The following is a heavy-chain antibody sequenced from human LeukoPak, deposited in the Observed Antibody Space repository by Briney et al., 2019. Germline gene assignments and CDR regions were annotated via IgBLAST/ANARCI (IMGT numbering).Heavy chain of an antibody. J-gene: IGHJ5*02. CDR1: GFTFSSSC. V-gene: IGHV3-53*01. D-gene: IGHD3-16*01. CDR2: VNSDGGA. Sequence: GGSLRLSCAASGFTFSSSCMSWVRQAPGKGLEWVSVVNSDGGAKYADSVKDRFNISRDNSKNMLYLEMSSLRVEDTAVYYCARDRGFGGPQGDNWFDPWGQGTLVTVYS. CDR3: ARDRGFGGPQGDNWFDP.